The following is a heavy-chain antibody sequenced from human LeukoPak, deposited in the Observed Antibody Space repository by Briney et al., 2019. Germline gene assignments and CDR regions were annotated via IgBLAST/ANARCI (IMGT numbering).Heavy chain of an antibody. CDR3: ARAFITIFGVVTDAFDI. CDR2: IYYSGST. Sequence: SETLSLTCTVSGGSISSSSYYWGWIRQPPGKGLEWIGSIYYSGSTYYNPSLKSRVSISVDTSKNQFSLKLSSVTAADTAVYYCARAFITIFGVVTDAFDIWGQGTMVTVSS. CDR1: GGSISSSSYY. V-gene: IGHV4-39*07. D-gene: IGHD3-3*01. J-gene: IGHJ3*02.